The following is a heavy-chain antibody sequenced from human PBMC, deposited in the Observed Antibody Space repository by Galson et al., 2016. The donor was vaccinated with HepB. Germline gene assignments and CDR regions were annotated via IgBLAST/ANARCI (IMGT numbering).Heavy chain of an antibody. Sequence: SLRLSCAASGFTFSSYYMSWVRQAPGTGLKWVAEIKGDESAKQYVDSVKGRFTISRDNAKNSLYLQMNSLRVDDTAVYYCAKHHGDQPGVDYWGQGTLVTVSS. D-gene: IGHD4-17*01. CDR1: GFTFSSYY. CDR2: IKGDESAK. V-gene: IGHV3-7*03. CDR3: AKHHGDQPGVDY. J-gene: IGHJ4*02.